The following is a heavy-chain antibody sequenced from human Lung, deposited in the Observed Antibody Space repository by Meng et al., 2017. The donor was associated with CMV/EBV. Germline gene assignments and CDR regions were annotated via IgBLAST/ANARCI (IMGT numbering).Heavy chain of an antibody. V-gene: IGHV3-7*01. CDR2: INQDGNEE. Sequence: GESLKISCAASGFTFSSYWMSWVRQAPGKGLERVANINQDGNEEYYVDSLKGRFTISRDNAKNSLYLQMTSLRAEDTAVYYCARDGTLSPYYYYYGMDVWGQGXTVTVSS. CDR1: GFTFSSYW. J-gene: IGHJ6*02. CDR3: ARDGTLSPYYYYYGMDV.